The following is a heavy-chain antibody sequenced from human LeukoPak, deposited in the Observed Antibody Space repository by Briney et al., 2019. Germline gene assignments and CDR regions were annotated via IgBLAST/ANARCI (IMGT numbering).Heavy chain of an antibody. CDR3: ASHRGNRLPGPVGSSE. D-gene: IGHD4-23*01. Sequence: PGGSLRLSCAASGFTFSSYSMNWVRQAPGKGLEWVSYISSSSSTIYYADSVKGRFTISRDNAKNSLYLQMNSLRSEDTAVYYCASHRGNRLPGPVGSSEWGQGTLVTVSS. V-gene: IGHV3-48*01. CDR2: ISSSSSTI. CDR1: GFTFSSYS. J-gene: IGHJ4*02.